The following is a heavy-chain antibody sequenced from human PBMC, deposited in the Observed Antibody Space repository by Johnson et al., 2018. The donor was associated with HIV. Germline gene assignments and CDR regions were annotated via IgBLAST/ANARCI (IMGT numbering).Heavy chain of an antibody. CDR1: GFTFNNYP. V-gene: IGHV3-30*04. CDR3: STDQAGDYVWGSYRYAFDI. D-gene: IGHD3-16*02. J-gene: IGHJ3*02. Sequence: VQLVESGGGVVQPGRSLRLSCAVSGFTFNNYPMHWVRQAPGKGLEWVAVISYDGSNKYYADSVRGRFTISRDNSKNTLYLQMNSLKTEDTAVYFCSTDQAGDYVWGSYRYAFDIWGQGTKVTVSS. CDR2: ISYDGSNK.